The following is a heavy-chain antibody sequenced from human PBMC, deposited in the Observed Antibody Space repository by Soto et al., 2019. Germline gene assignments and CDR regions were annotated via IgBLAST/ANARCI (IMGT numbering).Heavy chain of an antibody. CDR2: INPNSGGT. CDR3: ARELGWLGGSADAFDI. V-gene: IGHV1-2*02. Sequence: GASVKVSCKASGYTFTGYYMHWVRQAPGQGLEWMGWINPNSGGTNYAQKFQGRVTMTRDTSISTAYMELSRLRSDDTAVYYCARELGWLGGSADAFDIWGQGTMVTVSS. D-gene: IGHD6-19*01. CDR1: GYTFTGYY. J-gene: IGHJ3*02.